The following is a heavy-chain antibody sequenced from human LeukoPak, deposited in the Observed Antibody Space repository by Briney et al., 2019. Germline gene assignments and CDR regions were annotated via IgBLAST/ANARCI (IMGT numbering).Heavy chain of an antibody. CDR1: GGSISTNY. CDR3: ASYSSSTWLGFDY. J-gene: IGHJ4*02. CDR2: IYYSGST. D-gene: IGHD6-13*01. Sequence: PSETLSLTCTVSGGSISTNYWSWIRQPPGKGLEWIGYIYYSGSTNYNPSLKSRVTISMDTSKSQFSLKLSSVTAADTAIYYCASYSSSTWLGFDYWGQGTLVTVSS. V-gene: IGHV4-59*13.